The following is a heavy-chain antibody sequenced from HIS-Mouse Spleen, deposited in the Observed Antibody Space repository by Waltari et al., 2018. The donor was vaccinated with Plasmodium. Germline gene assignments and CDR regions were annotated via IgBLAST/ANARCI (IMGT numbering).Heavy chain of an antibody. J-gene: IGHJ4*02. Sequence: QVQLVESGGGVVQPGRSLRLSCAASGFTFSSYGMHWVRQAPGKGLEWVAVISYDGSNKYYADSVKGRFTISRDNSKNTLYLQMYSLRAEDTAVYYCAKAQGVINFDYWGQGTLVTVSS. CDR3: AKAQGVINFDY. D-gene: IGHD3-16*01. CDR1: GFTFSSYG. V-gene: IGHV3-30*18. CDR2: ISYDGSNK.